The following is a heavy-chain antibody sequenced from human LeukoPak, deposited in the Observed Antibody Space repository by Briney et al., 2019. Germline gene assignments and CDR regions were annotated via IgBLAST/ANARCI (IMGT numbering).Heavy chain of an antibody. Sequence: PSETLSLTCTVSGGSISSYYWSWIRQPPGKGLEWIGYIYYSGSTNYNPSLKSRVTISVDTSKNQFSLKLSSVTAADTAVYYCARGSRRASIDVVGPAAANLNYGMDVWGQGTTVTVSS. CDR2: IYYSGST. D-gene: IGHD2-2*01. J-gene: IGHJ6*02. CDR3: ARGSRRASIDVVGPAAANLNYGMDV. CDR1: GGSISSYY. V-gene: IGHV4-59*01.